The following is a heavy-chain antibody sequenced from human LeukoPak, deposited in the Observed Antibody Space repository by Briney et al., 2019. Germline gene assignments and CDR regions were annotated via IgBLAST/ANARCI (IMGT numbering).Heavy chain of an antibody. D-gene: IGHD4-17*01. V-gene: IGHV3-74*01. CDR2: INSDGSIT. J-gene: IGHJ5*01. CDR3: ARYGKYGDFDS. CDR1: GFTFSSHW. Sequence: GGSLRLSCEASGFTFSSHWMHWVRQAPGKGLVWVSGINSDGSITRDADSVKGRFTITRDNAKNTLNLQMHSLRAEDTAVYYCARYGKYGDFDSWGQGTLVTVSS.